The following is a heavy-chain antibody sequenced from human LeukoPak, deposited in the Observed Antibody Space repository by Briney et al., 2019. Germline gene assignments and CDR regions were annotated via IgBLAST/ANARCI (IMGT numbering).Heavy chain of an antibody. V-gene: IGHV3-30*02. CDR2: IRYDGSNK. CDR3: AKDDCSSTSCPIDY. D-gene: IGHD2-2*01. J-gene: IGHJ4*02. Sequence: GGSLRLSCAASGFTFSSYGMHWVRQAPGKGLEWVAFIRYDGSNKYYADSVKGRFTISRDNSKNTLYLQMNSLRAEDTAVYYCAKDDCSSTSCPIDYWGQGTLVTVSS. CDR1: GFTFSSYG.